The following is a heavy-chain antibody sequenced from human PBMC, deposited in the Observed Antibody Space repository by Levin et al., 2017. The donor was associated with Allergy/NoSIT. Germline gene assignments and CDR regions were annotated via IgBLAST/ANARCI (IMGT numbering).Heavy chain of an antibody. CDR3: ARSACGGDCYHYFDY. J-gene: IGHJ4*02. CDR2: ITSSGGST. V-gene: IGHV3-23*01. CDR1: GFTFSSYA. D-gene: IGHD2-21*02. Sequence: PGGSLRLSCAASGFTFSSYAMSWVRQAPGKGLEWVSTITSSGGSTYHADSVKGRFTISRDNSKSTLFLQMNSLRAEDTAVYYCARSACGGDCYHYFDYWGQGTLVTVSS.